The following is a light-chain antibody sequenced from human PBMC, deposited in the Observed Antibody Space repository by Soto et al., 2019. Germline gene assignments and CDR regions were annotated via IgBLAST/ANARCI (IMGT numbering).Light chain of an antibody. Sequence: DIQFTQSQSSVSASVGDRLTITGRASQSIHSWLAWFQQKPGKAPKLLVYAASNLQSGVPQRFSGSGSGTDFTLAISRLQPEDSATYYCQQDINYPWTFGQGTKVDIK. V-gene: IGKV1-12*01. CDR1: QSIHSW. J-gene: IGKJ1*01. CDR2: AAS. CDR3: QQDINYPWT.